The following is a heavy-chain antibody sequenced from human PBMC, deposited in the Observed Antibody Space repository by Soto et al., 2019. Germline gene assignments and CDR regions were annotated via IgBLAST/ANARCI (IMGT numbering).Heavy chain of an antibody. Sequence: GGSLRLSCAASGFSFSNHNMNWVRQAPRKGLEWISYISTIGSSIYYADSVNGRFTISRDNAKNSLYLQMNSLRAEDTAVYYCARSGNYRLDCWGQGTLVTVSS. CDR2: ISTIGSSI. J-gene: IGHJ4*02. D-gene: IGHD1-26*01. V-gene: IGHV3-48*01. CDR1: GFSFSNHN. CDR3: ARSGNYRLDC.